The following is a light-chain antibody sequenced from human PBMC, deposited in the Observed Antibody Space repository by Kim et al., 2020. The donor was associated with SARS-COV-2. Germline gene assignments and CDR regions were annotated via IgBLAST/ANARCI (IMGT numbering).Light chain of an antibody. Sequence: SLSPRERATLSCRASRSISNYLAWYQQKPGQPPRLLIYDASDRATGIPVRFSGSGSGTDFTLTISSLEPEDCAVYYCQQRGNWPWTFGQGTKVEIK. CDR2: DAS. V-gene: IGKV3-11*01. CDR1: RSISNY. J-gene: IGKJ1*01. CDR3: QQRGNWPWT.